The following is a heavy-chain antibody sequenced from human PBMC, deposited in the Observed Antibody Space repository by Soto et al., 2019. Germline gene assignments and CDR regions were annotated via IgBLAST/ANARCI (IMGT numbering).Heavy chain of an antibody. CDR3: ARDRGTYDFVSRKSNGWLDX. Sequence: PSETLSLTCTVSGTSVSYYYWSWIRQPPGKGLEWIGHVHDSGSTNYSPSLKSRVSMSLDTSTNTVSLNLSSVTPADTAIYYCARDRGTYDFVSRKSNGWLDXWGQVTLVTVSX. V-gene: IGHV4-59*02. J-gene: IGHJ5*02. CDR1: GTSVSYYY. D-gene: IGHD3-16*01. CDR2: VHDSGST.